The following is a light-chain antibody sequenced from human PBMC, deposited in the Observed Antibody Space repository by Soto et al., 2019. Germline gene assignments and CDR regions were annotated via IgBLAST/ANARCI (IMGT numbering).Light chain of an antibody. CDR3: AAWDDSLNGVV. Sequence: VLTQPPSASGTPGQRVTISCSGSISNIGGNTVNWYQQLPGTAPKLLMYTNNQRPSGVPDRFSGSKSGTSASLAISGLQSEDEADYYCAAWDDSLNGVVFGGGTKLTVL. J-gene: IGLJ3*02. CDR1: ISNIGGNT. CDR2: TNN. V-gene: IGLV1-44*01.